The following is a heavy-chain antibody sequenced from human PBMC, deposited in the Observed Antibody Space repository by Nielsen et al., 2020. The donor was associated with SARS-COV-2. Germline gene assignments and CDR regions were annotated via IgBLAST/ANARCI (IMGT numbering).Heavy chain of an antibody. V-gene: IGHV3-21*01. J-gene: IGHJ6*02. CDR1: GFTFSSYN. CDR3: AALSNYYYGMDV. CDR2: ISSSSSYI. Sequence: GGSLRLSCAASGFTFSSYNMNWVRQAPGKGLEWVSSISSSSSYIYYADSVKGRFTISRDNAKNSLYLQMNSLRAEDTAVYYCAALSNYYYGMDVWGQGTTVTVSS.